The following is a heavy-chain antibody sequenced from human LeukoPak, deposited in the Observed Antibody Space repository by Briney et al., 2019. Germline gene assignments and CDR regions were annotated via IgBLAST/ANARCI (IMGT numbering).Heavy chain of an antibody. CDR1: GYSFTTYW. CDR2: IYPGDSDT. D-gene: IGHD5-12*01. J-gene: IGHJ4*02. V-gene: IGHV5-51*01. Sequence: GESLKISCKGSGYSFTTYWIGWVRQIPGKGLQWMGIIYPGDSDTRYSPSFQGQVTISADKSISTAYLQWSSLKPSDTAIHYCARHSSAYDSPYDYWGQGTLVTVSS. CDR3: ARHSSAYDSPYDY.